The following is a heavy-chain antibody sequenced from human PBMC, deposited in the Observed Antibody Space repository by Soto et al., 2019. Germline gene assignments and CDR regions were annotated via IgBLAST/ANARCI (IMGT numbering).Heavy chain of an antibody. D-gene: IGHD3-3*01. V-gene: IGHV1-69*06. Sequence: ASVKVSCKASGGTFSSYAISWVRQAPGQGLEWMGGIIPTFGTANYAQKFQGRVTITADKSTSTAYMELSSLRSEDTAVYYCASHYDFWSGYYNDYYYYYGMDVWGQGTTVTVSS. CDR1: GGTFSSYA. CDR3: ASHYDFWSGYYNDYYYYYGMDV. CDR2: IIPTFGTA. J-gene: IGHJ6*02.